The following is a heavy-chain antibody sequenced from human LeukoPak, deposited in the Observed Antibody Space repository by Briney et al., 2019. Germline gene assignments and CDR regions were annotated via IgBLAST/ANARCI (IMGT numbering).Heavy chain of an antibody. V-gene: IGHV3-33*01. CDR3: ARAVIRSRDYVDSDQEGSDY. J-gene: IGHJ4*02. Sequence: GGSLRLSCAASGFTFSGYGMHWVRQAPGKGLEWVAVIWFDGSNKYYADSVKGRFTISRDNSRNTLYLQMNSLRVEDTAVYYCARAVIRSRDYVDSDQEGSDYWGQGTLVTVSS. D-gene: IGHD4-17*01. CDR1: GFTFSGYG. CDR2: IWFDGSNK.